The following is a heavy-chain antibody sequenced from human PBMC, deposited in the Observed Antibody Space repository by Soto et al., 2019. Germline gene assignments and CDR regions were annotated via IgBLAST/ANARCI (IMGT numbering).Heavy chain of an antibody. CDR2: SSYDGSDN. V-gene: IGHV3-30*18. J-gene: IGHJ4*02. CDR1: GFTFNNYG. CDR3: AKDSSEGYLDH. Sequence: QVKLVESGGGVVQPGRSLRLSCAASGFTFNNYGMHWVRQAPGKGLEWVAFSSYDGSDNYYADSVKGRFTISRDKARSTLLLQVNGLRAEDTAVYYCAKDSSEGYLDHWGQGTLVTVSS.